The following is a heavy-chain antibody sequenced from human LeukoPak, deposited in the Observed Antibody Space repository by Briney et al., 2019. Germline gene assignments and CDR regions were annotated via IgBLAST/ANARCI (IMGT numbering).Heavy chain of an antibody. Sequence: SETLSLTCTVSGYSISSGYYWGWIRQPPGKGLEWIGSIYHSGSTYYNPSLKSRVTISVDTSKNQFSLKLSSVTAADTAVYYCARDEAAAGNLPWDYYYGMDVWGQGTTVTVSS. CDR3: ARDEAAAGNLPWDYYYGMDV. CDR2: IYHSGST. J-gene: IGHJ6*02. V-gene: IGHV4-38-2*02. CDR1: GYSISSGYY. D-gene: IGHD6-13*01.